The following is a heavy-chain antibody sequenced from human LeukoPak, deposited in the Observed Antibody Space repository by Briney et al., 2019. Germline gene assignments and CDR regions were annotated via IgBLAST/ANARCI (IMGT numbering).Heavy chain of an antibody. V-gene: IGHV4-30-2*01. CDR2: IHHSGST. D-gene: IGHD3-22*01. Sequence: PSQTLSLTLAVSGCSIKNGDYSWSLIRQPPGRGLEWIGYIHHSGSTHYNPSLRSRVTLSVDRSKNQFSLKMNSVTAADTAVYYCARGATSSGYYLDYWGQGTLVTVSS. CDR1: GCSIKNGDYS. CDR3: ARGATSSGYYLDY. J-gene: IGHJ4*02.